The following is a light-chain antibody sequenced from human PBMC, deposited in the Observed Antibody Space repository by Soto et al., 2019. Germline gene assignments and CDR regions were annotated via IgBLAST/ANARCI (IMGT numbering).Light chain of an antibody. CDR2: AVS. J-gene: IGLJ3*02. CDR3: SSFTSTSTYVV. V-gene: IGLV2-14*01. CDR1: SSDIGGYNH. Sequence: QSAVTQPASVSGSPGQAITISCTGTSSDIGGYNHVSWYQQHPGKAPKLIISAVSNRPSGVSNRFSGSKSGNTASLTISGLHAEDEADYYCSSFTSTSTYVVFGGGTKLTVL.